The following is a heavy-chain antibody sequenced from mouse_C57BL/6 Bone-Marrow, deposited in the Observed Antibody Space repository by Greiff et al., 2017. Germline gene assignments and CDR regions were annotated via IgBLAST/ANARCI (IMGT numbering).Heavy chain of an antibody. V-gene: IGHV14-4*01. J-gene: IGHJ4*01. CDR3: TTTEIYYDYDDAMDY. CDR1: GFNIKDDY. D-gene: IGHD2-4*01. CDR2: IDPENGDT. Sequence: VQLQQSGAELVRPGASVKLSCTASGFNIKDDYMHWVKQRPEQGLEWIGWIDPENGDTEYASKFQGKATITADTSSNTAYLQLSSLTSEDTAVDYCTTTEIYYDYDDAMDYWGQGTSVTVSS.